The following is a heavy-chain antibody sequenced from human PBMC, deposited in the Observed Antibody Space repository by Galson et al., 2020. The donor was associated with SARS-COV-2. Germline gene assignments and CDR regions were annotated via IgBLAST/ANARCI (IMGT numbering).Heavy chain of an antibody. CDR3: ARHVRNHGMDG. CDR2: IDYSGSA. CDR1: GASIRSNY. V-gene: IGHV4-59*08. Sequence: SETLSLTCTVSGASIRSNYWSWMRQAPGKGLEWIGSIDYSGSANYNPSLKSRLTRSLDTSKNELSLKMTSVTAADTAMYYCARHVRNHGMDGWCQGTSVSVAS. D-gene: IGHD3-10*02. J-gene: IGHJ6*02.